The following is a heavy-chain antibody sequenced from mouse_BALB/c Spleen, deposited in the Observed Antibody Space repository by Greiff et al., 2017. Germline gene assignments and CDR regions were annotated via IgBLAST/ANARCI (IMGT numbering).Heavy chain of an antibody. CDR3: TADYGAY. D-gene: IGHD2-4*01. V-gene: IGHV6-3*01. J-gene: IGHJ3*01. CDR1: GFTFSSYC. Sequence: EVKLVESGGGLVQPGGSMKLSCVASGFTFSSYCMPWVRQSPEKGLEWVAEIRLKSDNYATHYAESGQGKFTITRDDSKSRLYLQMNSLRAEDTGIYCCTADYGAYWGQGTLVTVSA. CDR2: IRLKSDNYAT.